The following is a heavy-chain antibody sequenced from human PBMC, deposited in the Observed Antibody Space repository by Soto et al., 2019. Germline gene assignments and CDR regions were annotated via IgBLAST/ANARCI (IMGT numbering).Heavy chain of an antibody. CDR3: ARVPGTTWRHYMDV. Sequence: SKAPGGAIKRQSLRWVRHDPGQGLEWMGRIIPILGIANYAQKFQGRVTITADKSTSTAYMELSSLRSEDTAVYYCARVPGTTWRHYMDVWGKGTTVTVSS. V-gene: IGHV1-69*04. J-gene: IGHJ6*03. CDR2: IIPILGIA. D-gene: IGHD1-7*01. CDR1: GGAIKRQS.